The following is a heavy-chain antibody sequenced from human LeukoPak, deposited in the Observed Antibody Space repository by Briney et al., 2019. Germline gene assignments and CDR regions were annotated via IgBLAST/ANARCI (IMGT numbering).Heavy chain of an antibody. Sequence: GGSLRLSCAASGFTFDDYAMHWVRQAPGKGLEWVSGISWNSGSTGYADSVKGRFTISRDNAKNSLYLQMNSLRAEDTALYYCAKDLRDGYNHDAFDIWGQGTMVTVSS. V-gene: IGHV3-9*01. CDR1: GFTFDDYA. CDR2: ISWNSGST. D-gene: IGHD5-24*01. CDR3: AKDLRDGYNHDAFDI. J-gene: IGHJ3*02.